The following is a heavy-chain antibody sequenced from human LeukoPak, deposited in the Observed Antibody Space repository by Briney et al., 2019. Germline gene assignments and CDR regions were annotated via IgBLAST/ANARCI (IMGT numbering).Heavy chain of an antibody. Sequence: ASVKVSCKASGGTFSSFVINWVRQAPGQGLEWMGGIIPIFGTANYAQKFQGRVTITADESTSTAYMELSSLRSEDTAVYYCARGYGGNEIDYWGQGTLVTVSS. CDR1: GGTFSSFV. CDR2: IIPIFGTA. V-gene: IGHV1-69*01. J-gene: IGHJ4*02. D-gene: IGHD4-23*01. CDR3: ARGYGGNEIDY.